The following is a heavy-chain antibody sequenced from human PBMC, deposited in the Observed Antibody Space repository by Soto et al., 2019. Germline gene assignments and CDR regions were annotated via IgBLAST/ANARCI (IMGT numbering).Heavy chain of an antibody. CDR1: GFAFSSYA. V-gene: IGHV3-23*01. CDR3: ACGIAGSGTEGSHY. Sequence: PGGSLRLTCADSGFAFSSYAVSWASQALGKGLEWVSAISGCGGSTYYADTVQGRFTISRDNYEHTMYLRMNSLRAEVTAASYLACGIAGSGTEGSHYRGQGTLGTASS. J-gene: IGHJ4*02. D-gene: IGHD6-19*01. CDR2: ISGCGGST.